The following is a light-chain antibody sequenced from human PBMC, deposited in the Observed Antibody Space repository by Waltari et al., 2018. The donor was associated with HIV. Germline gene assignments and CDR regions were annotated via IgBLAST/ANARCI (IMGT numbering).Light chain of an antibody. V-gene: IGLV2-14*01. CDR1: AGDIGAYDY. CDR2: EVH. CDR3: SSYTSSSTLV. Sequence: QSALTQPASVSGSPGQSITISCTGTAGDIGAYDYVSWYQQHPGKAPKLLIFEVHIRPSGVSNRFSGSKAGNTASLTISGLQAEDEADYFCSSYTSSSTLVVGPGTRVTFV. J-gene: IGLJ1*01.